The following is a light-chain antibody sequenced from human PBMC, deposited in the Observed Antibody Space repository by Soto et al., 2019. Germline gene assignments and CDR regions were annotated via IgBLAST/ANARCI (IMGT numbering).Light chain of an antibody. CDR1: SSDVGGYNY. CDR2: DVT. Sequence: QSVLTQPASVSGSPGQSITISCTGTSSDVGGYNYVSWYQQHPGKAPQLIIHDVTGRPSGVSTRFSGSKSGNTASLTISGLQAEDEADYYCTSYTTSSTLVFSGGTKVTVL. V-gene: IGLV2-14*03. J-gene: IGLJ3*02. CDR3: TSYTTSSTLV.